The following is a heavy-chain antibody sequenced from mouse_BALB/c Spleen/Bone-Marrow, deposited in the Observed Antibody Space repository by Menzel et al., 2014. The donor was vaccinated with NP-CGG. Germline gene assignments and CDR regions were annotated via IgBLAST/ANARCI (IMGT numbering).Heavy chain of an antibody. D-gene: IGHD2-4*01. J-gene: IGHJ4*01. CDR1: GFTFSSFG. CDR2: IRNVSSTI. Sequence: EVQGVESGGGLVQPGGSRKLSCAASGFTFSSFGMHWVRQAPEKGLEWVAYIRNVSSTIYYADTVKGRFTISRDTPKNTLFLQMTSLRSEDTAMYYCARKGAMITHYYAMDYWGQGTSVTVSS. V-gene: IGHV5-17*02. CDR3: ARKGAMITHYYAMDY.